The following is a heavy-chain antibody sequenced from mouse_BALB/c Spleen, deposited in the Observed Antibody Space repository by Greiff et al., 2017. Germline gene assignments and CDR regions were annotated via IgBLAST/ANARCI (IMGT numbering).Heavy chain of an antibody. CDR1: GYTFTSYW. Sequence: VQLQQPGAELVKPGAPVKLSCKASGYTFTSYWMNWVKQRPGRGLEWIGRIDPSDSETHYNQKFKDKATLTVDKSSSTAYIQLSSLTSEDSAVYYCATYYGNYGWFAYWGQGTLVTVSA. J-gene: IGHJ3*01. CDR3: ATYYGNYGWFAY. V-gene: IGHV1-69*02. D-gene: IGHD2-10*01. CDR2: IDPSDSET.